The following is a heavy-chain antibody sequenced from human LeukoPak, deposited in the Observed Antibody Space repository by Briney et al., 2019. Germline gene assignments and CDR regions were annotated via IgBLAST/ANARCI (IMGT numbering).Heavy chain of an antibody. CDR2: ISSSSSYT. CDR1: GFTFSDYY. CDR3: ATVHISSWAYFDY. J-gene: IGHJ4*02. D-gene: IGHD6-13*01. V-gene: IGHV3-11*06. Sequence: GGSLRLSCAASGFTFSDYYMSWIRQAPGKGLEWVSYISSSSSYTNYADSVKGRFTISRDNSKNTLYLQMSSLRAEDTAVYYCATVHISSWAYFDYWGQGTLVTVSS.